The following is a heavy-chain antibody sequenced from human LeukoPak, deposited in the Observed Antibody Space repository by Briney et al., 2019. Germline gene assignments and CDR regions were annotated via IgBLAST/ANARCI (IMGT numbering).Heavy chain of an antibody. CDR2: INPSGGST. CDR1: GYTFTGYY. V-gene: IGHV1-46*01. D-gene: IGHD1-1*01. CDR3: ARDAWSGIYYYYYMDV. Sequence: ASVKVSCKASGYTFTGYYMHWVRQAPGQGLEWMGIINPSGGSTSYAQKFQGRVTMTRDMSTSTVYMELSSLRSEDTAVYYCARDAWSGIYYYYYMDVWGKGTTVTVSS. J-gene: IGHJ6*03.